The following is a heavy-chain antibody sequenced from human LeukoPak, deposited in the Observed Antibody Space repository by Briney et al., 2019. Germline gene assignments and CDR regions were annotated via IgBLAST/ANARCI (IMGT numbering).Heavy chain of an antibody. CDR1: GYTFTSSD. CDR3: ARSSSTLSDAFDI. V-gene: IGHV1-8*01. J-gene: IGHJ3*02. CDR2: MNPNSGNT. Sequence: GASVKVSCKASGYTFTSSDINWVRQATGQGLEWMEWMNPNSGNTASAQKFQGRVTMTRNTSISTAYMELSSLRSEDTAVYYCARSSSTLSDAFDIWRQGTMVTVSS.